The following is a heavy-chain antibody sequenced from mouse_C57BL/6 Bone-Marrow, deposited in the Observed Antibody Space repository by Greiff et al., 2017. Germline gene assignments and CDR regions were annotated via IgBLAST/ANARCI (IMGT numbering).Heavy chain of an antibody. V-gene: IGHV1-9*01. Sequence: QVQLQQSGAELMKPGASVKLSCKATGYTFTGYWLEGVKKRPGHGLEWIGESLPGSGSTTYNEKFKGKATFTSDTSSNTAYMQLRRLPTEDSATYYYASPLGNDYAMDYWGQGTSVTVSS. D-gene: IGHD2-1*01. CDR2: SLPGSGST. CDR3: ASPLGNDYAMDY. CDR1: GYTFTGYW. J-gene: IGHJ4*01.